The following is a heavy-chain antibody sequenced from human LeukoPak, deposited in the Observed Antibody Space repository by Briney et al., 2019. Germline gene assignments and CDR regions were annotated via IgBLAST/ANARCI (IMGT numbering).Heavy chain of an antibody. CDR2: ISWDGGST. V-gene: IGHV3-43D*03. CDR1: GFTFDDYA. J-gene: IGHJ4*02. Sequence: PGGSPRLSCAASGFTFDDYAMHWVRQAPGKGLEWVSLISWDGGSTYYGDSVKGRFTISRDNSKNSLYLQMNSLRAEDTALYYCAKGRSSGWYSVDYWGQGTLVTVSS. D-gene: IGHD6-19*01. CDR3: AKGRSSGWYSVDY.